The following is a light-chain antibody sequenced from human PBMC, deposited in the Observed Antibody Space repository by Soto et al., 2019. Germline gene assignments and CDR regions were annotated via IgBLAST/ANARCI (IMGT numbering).Light chain of an antibody. Sequence: DIPMTQSPSSLSASVGDRVTITCRPSQGIDNYLAWYQQKPGKVPQLLIYGSSTLQSGVPARFSGSGSGTDFTLTISSLQPEDVAAYYCQKYNSAFLTFGGGTKVEIK. CDR2: GSS. CDR3: QKYNSAFLT. J-gene: IGKJ4*01. V-gene: IGKV1-27*01. CDR1: QGIDNY.